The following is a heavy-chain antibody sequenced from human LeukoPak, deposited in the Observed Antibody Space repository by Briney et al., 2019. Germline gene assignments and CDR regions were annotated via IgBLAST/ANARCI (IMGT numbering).Heavy chain of an antibody. CDR3: ARRGESSGYFPHFDY. CDR1: GGSIASSTYY. CDR2: IYYSGST. D-gene: IGHD3-22*01. Sequence: SETLSLTCTVSGGSIASSTYYWGWIRQPPGNGLHWMGSIYYSGSTYYNASLKSRVTISVDTSKNQFSLNLSSVTAADTAVYYCARRGESSGYFPHFDYWGQGTLVTVS. J-gene: IGHJ4*02. V-gene: IGHV4-39*01.